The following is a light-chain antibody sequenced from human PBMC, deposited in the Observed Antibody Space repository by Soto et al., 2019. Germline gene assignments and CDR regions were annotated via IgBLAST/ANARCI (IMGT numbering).Light chain of an antibody. CDR2: DAS. CDR1: QDISNY. Sequence: DIQMTQSPSSLFASVGDRVTITCQASQDISNYLNWYQQKPGKAPKLLIYDASNLETGVPSRFSGSGSGTDFTLTISRLEPEDFAVYYCQQYGSSGTFGQGTKVEIK. V-gene: IGKV1-33*01. J-gene: IGKJ1*01. CDR3: QQYGSSGT.